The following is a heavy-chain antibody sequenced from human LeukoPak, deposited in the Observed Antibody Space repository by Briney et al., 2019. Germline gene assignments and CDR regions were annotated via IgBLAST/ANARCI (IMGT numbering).Heavy chain of an antibody. CDR1: GFTFSSYG. V-gene: IGHV3-48*01. D-gene: IGHD3-3*01. CDR3: ARDSPYESRFDI. CDR2: ISSSSSTI. J-gene: IGHJ3*02. Sequence: GGSRRLSCAASGFTFSSYGMNWVRQAPGKGLEWVSYISSSSSTIYYADSVKGRFTISRDNAKNSLYLQMNSLRAEDTAVYYCARDSPYESRFDIWGQGTMVTVSS.